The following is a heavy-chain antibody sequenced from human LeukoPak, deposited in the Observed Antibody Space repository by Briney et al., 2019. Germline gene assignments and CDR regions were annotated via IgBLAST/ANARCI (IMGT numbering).Heavy chain of an antibody. D-gene: IGHD3-16*01. J-gene: IGHJ6*02. CDR3: ARVGGYYYYGMDV. V-gene: IGHV4-61*02. CDR1: GGSISSGSYY. Sequence: PSETLSLTCTVSGGSISSGSYYWSWIRQPAGKGLEWIGRIYTSGSTNYNPSLKSRVTISVDTSKNQFSLKLSSVTAADTAVYYCARVGGYYYYGMDVWGQGTTVTVSS. CDR2: IYTSGST.